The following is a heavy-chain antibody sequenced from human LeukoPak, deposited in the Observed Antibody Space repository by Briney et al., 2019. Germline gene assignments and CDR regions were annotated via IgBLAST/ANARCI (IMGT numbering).Heavy chain of an antibody. V-gene: IGHV3-48*03. Sequence: GGSLRLSCAASGFTFSSYEMNWVRQAPGKGLEWVSYISSSGSTIYYADSVKGRFTISRDNAKNSLYLQMNSLRAEDTAVYYCASHPPYGSGSYYNPIYDYWGQGTLVTVSS. J-gene: IGHJ4*02. CDR3: ASHPPYGSGSYYNPIYDY. CDR2: ISSSGSTI. CDR1: GFTFSSYE. D-gene: IGHD3-10*01.